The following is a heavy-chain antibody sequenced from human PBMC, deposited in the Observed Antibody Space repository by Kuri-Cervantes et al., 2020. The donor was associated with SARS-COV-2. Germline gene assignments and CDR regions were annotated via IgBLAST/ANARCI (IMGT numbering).Heavy chain of an antibody. V-gene: IGHV1-69*06. CDR1: GGTFSSYT. D-gene: IGHD3-3*01. CDR2: IIPIFGTA. CDR3: ARDSLAEWLGDAFDI. Sequence: SVKVSCKASGGTFSSYTISWVRQAPGQGLEWMGGIIPIFGTANYAQKFQGRATITADKSTSTAYMELSSLRSEDTAVYYCARDSLAEWLGDAFDIWGQGTMVTVSS. J-gene: IGHJ3*02.